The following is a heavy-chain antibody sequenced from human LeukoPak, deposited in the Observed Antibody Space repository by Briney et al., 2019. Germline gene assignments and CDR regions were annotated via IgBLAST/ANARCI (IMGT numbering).Heavy chain of an antibody. D-gene: IGHD4-17*01. Sequence: NPGGSLRLSCAASGFTFSDYYMSWIRQAPGKGLEWGLYISSSGSTIYYADSVKGRFTISRDNAKNSLYLQMNSLRAEDTAVYYCAKESYGDYYFDYWGQGTLVTVSS. CDR3: AKESYGDYYFDY. CDR1: GFTFSDYY. V-gene: IGHV3-11*01. J-gene: IGHJ4*02. CDR2: ISSSGSTI.